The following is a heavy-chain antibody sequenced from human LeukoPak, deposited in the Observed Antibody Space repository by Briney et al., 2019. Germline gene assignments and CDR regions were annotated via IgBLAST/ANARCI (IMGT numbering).Heavy chain of an antibody. CDR3: AKGRAGNYYYDSSDY. V-gene: IGHV3-53*01. J-gene: IGHJ4*02. CDR1: GFTVSSNS. Sequence: GASLRLSCTVSGFTVSSNSMSWVRQAPGKGLEWVSFIYNDNTHYSDSVKGRFTISRDNSKNTLYLQMNSLRAEDTAVYYCAKGRAGNYYYDSSDYWGQGTLVTVSS. D-gene: IGHD3-22*01. CDR2: IYNDNT.